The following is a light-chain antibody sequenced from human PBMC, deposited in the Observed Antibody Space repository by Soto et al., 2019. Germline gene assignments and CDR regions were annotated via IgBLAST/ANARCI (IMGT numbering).Light chain of an antibody. V-gene: IGLV2-14*01. J-gene: IGLJ2*01. CDR3: SPYTSSSTLVV. CDR1: SSDVVGYNY. CDR2: DVS. Sequence: QSVLTQPASVSGSPGQSITISCTGTSSDVVGYNYVSWYQQHPGKAPKLMIYDVSNRPSGVSNRFSGSKSGNTASLTISGLQAEDEADYYSSPYTSSSTLVVFGGGTKLTVL.